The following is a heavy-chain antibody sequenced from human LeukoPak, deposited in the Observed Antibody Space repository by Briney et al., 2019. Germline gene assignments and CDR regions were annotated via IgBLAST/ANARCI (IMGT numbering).Heavy chain of an antibody. CDR1: GFAVSSNY. D-gene: IGHD6-6*01. Sequence: GGSLRLSCAASGFAVSSNYMSWVRQAPGKGLEWVSILYSGGTTYYADSVKGRFTISRDNSKNTLYLQMNSLRAEDTAVYYCARGLEDYYYGMDVWGQGTTVTVSS. CDR2: LYSGGTT. V-gene: IGHV3-53*05. CDR3: ARGLEDYYYGMDV. J-gene: IGHJ6*02.